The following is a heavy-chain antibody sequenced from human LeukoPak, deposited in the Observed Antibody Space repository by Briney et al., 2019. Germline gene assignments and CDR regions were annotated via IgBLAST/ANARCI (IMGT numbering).Heavy chain of an antibody. D-gene: IGHD2-2*01. V-gene: IGHV4-4*07. CDR3: ARVGGGCDCSSTSCCYYYGMDV. CDR2: IYTSGST. Sequence: SETLSLTCTVSGGSISSYYWSWIRRPAGKGLEWIGRIYTSGSTNYNPSLKSRVTMSVDTSKNQFSLKLSSVTAADTAVYYCARVGGGCDCSSTSCCYYYGMDVWGQGTTVTVSS. J-gene: IGHJ6*02. CDR1: GGSISSYY.